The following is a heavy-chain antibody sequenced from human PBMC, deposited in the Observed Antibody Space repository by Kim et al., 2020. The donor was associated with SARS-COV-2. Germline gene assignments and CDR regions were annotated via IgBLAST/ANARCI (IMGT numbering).Heavy chain of an antibody. CDR1: GFTFSDHY. CDR2: TRNKANSYTT. D-gene: IGHD3-10*01. CDR3: ARDTDYYGSGSYDY. V-gene: IGHV3-72*01. Sequence: GGSLRLSCAASGFTFSDHYMDWVRQAPGKGLEWVGRTRNKANSYTTEYAASGKGRFTISRDDSKNSLYLQMNSLKTEDTAGYYCARDTDYYGSGSYDYWG. J-gene: IGHJ4*01.